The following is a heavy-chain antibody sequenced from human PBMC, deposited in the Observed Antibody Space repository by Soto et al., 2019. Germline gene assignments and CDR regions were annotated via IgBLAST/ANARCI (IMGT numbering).Heavy chain of an antibody. D-gene: IGHD3-3*01. J-gene: IGHJ5*02. CDR1: GGSISAAAYY. V-gene: IGHV4-31*03. Sequence: PSEALSLTCTDSGGSISAAAYYWSWIRQLPGKGLEWIGYIYYNGDTYYNPSLERRVTISLDTSKNQFSLELTSVTAADTAVYYCARETGYYGGYNWFDPWGQGTLVTVSS. CDR2: IYYNGDT. CDR3: ARETGYYGGYNWFDP.